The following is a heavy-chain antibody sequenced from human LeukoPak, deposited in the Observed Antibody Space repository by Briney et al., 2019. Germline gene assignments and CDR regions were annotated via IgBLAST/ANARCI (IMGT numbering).Heavy chain of an antibody. CDR2: IGTAGDT. Sequence: GGSLRLSCAASGFTFSSYDMHWVRHATGKGLEWVSAIGTAGDTYYPGSVKGRFTISRENAKSSLYLQMNSLRAGDTAVYYCAREASGYDLRYYYGMDVWGQGTTVTVSS. D-gene: IGHD5-12*01. CDR3: AREASGYDLRYYYGMDV. V-gene: IGHV3-13*01. CDR1: GFTFSSYD. J-gene: IGHJ6*02.